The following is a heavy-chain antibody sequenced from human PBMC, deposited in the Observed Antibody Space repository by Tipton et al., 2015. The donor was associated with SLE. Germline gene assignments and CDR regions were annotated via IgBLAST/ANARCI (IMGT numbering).Heavy chain of an antibody. CDR2: INHSGST. CDR1: GGSFSGYY. CDR3: ARGQIAVAGRKWYFDL. V-gene: IGHV4-34*01. D-gene: IGHD6-19*01. Sequence: TLSLTCAVYGGSFSGYYWSWIRQPPGKGLEWIGEINHSGSTNYNPSLKSRVTISVDTSKNQFSLKLSSVTAADTAVYCCARGQIAVAGRKWYFDLWGRGTLVTVSS. J-gene: IGHJ2*01.